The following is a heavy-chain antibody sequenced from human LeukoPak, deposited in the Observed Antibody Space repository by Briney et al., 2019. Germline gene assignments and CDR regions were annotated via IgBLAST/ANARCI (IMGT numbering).Heavy chain of an antibody. J-gene: IGHJ4*02. V-gene: IGHV3-48*03. Sequence: GGSLRLSCAASGFTFSTFELNWVRQAPGRGLEWVSYISSSGTTVYYADSVKGRFTISRDNSKNTLYLQMNSLRAEDTAVYYCARDRGVGAITFDYWGQGTLVTVSS. D-gene: IGHD1-26*01. CDR1: GFTFSTFE. CDR3: ARDRGVGAITFDY. CDR2: ISSSGTTV.